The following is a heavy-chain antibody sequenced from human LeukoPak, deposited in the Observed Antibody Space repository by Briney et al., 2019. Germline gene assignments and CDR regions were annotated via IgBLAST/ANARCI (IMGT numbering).Heavy chain of an antibody. CDR3: ARTPAKRLGRFDY. Sequence: ASVKVSCKAFGGTFSSYAISWVRQAPGQGLEWMGGIIPIFGTANYAQKFQGRVTITADESTSTAYMELSSLRSEDTAVYYCARTPAKRLGRFDYWGQGTLVTVSS. D-gene: IGHD6-25*01. V-gene: IGHV1-69*13. CDR2: IIPIFGTA. CDR1: GGTFSSYA. J-gene: IGHJ4*02.